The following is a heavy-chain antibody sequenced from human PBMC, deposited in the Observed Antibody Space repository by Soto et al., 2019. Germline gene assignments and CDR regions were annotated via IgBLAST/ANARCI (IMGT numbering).Heavy chain of an antibody. CDR1: GVSISSSGHH. CDR3: AGRLPGTGTWIDP. J-gene: IGHJ5*02. V-gene: IGHV4-31*03. D-gene: IGHD2-15*01. Sequence: QVQLQESGPGLVRASQTLSLTCTVSGVSISSSGHHWRGIRQHPGKGLEWIGDIYYSGTTHYNPTLESRIPISLDTSNNELSLTLRSVTATDTAVYSGAGRLPGTGTWIDPWGRGSLVTVSS. CDR2: IYYSGTT.